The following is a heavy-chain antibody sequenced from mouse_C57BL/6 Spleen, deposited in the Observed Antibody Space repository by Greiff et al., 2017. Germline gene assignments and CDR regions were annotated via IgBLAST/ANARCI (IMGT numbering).Heavy chain of an antibody. CDR3: ARDDYGITY. Sequence: QVQLQQSGAELVTPGASVKISCKAPGYAFSSYWMNWVKQRPGKGLEWIGQIYPGDGDTNYNGKFKGKATLTADKSSSTAYRQLSSLTAEDSSVYFCARDDYGITYWGQGTLVTVSA. CDR1: GYAFSSYW. D-gene: IGHD1-1*01. J-gene: IGHJ3*01. V-gene: IGHV1-80*01. CDR2: IYPGDGDT.